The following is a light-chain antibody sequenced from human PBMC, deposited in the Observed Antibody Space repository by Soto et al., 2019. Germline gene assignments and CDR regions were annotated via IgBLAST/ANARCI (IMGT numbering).Light chain of an antibody. CDR2: DVT. Sequence: QSALTQPASVSGSPGQSITISCTGTSSDVGGYNFVSWYQQHPGKAPKVIIYDVTNRPSGVSNRFSGSKSGNTASLTISGLQAEDEADYYCTSYASSSTLWVFGGGTKVTVL. J-gene: IGLJ3*02. V-gene: IGLV2-14*03. CDR1: SSDVGGYNF. CDR3: TSYASSSTLWV.